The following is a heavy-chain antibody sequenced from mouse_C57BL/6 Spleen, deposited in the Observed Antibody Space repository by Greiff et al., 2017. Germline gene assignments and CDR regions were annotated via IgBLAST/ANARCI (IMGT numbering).Heavy chain of an antibody. CDR1: GFSFSSYG. CDR3: ARHDDGHAFD. CDR2: ISSGGSYT. V-gene: IGHV5-6*01. Sequence: EVQLVESGGDLVKPGGSLSLSCAVSGFSFSSYGMSWVRQTPDKRLEWFGTISSGGSYTYYPDSVKGRFTISRDNAKNTLFLQMSSVKSEDTAMDYCARHDDGHAFDGGQGTLVTVSA. D-gene: IGHD2-3*01. J-gene: IGHJ3*01.